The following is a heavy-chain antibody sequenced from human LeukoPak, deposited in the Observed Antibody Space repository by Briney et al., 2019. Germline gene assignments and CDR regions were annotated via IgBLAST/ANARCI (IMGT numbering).Heavy chain of an antibody. J-gene: IGHJ4*02. CDR3: ARDVANYNWNDGGIDY. V-gene: IGHV3-30-3*01. Sequence: PGRYLRLSCAASGVTSSSYAMHWVRQAPGKGLDWVAVISYDGSNKYYADSVKGRFTISRDNSKNTLYLQMNSLRAEDTAVYYCARDVANYNWNDGGIDYWGQGTLVTVSS. CDR2: ISYDGSNK. D-gene: IGHD1-20*01. CDR1: GVTSSSYA.